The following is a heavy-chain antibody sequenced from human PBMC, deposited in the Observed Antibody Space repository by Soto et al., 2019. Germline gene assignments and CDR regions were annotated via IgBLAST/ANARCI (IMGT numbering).Heavy chain of an antibody. J-gene: IGHJ6*03. CDR1: GLTLSGYA. CDR3: ASRARPDFYYMDV. CDR2: ISSNGVGT. Sequence: EVQLAESGGGSAQPGVSLRLSCAASGLTLSGYAMDWVRQAPGKGLEYVSGISSNGVGTYYANSVQGRFTISRDNSKNTVYLQMSSLRPEDMAVYYCASRARPDFYYMDVWGKGTTVTVSS. D-gene: IGHD6-6*01. V-gene: IGHV3-64*01.